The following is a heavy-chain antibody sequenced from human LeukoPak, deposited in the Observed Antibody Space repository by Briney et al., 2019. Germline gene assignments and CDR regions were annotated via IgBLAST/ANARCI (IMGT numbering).Heavy chain of an antibody. CDR1: GFTFSSYG. D-gene: IGHD1-26*01. CDR3: AKGSPWEPLDY. Sequence: GGSLRLSCAASGFTFSSYGMHWVRQAPGKGLEWVAVIWYDGSNKYYADSVKGRFTISRDNSKNTLYLQMNSLRAEDTAVYYCAKGSPWEPLDYWGQGTLVTVSS. J-gene: IGHJ4*02. V-gene: IGHV3-33*06. CDR2: IWYDGSNK.